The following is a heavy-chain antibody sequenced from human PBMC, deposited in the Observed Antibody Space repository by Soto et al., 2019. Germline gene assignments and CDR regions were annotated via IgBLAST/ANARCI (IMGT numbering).Heavy chain of an antibody. CDR1: GDSVSSNSAA. D-gene: IGHD3-10*01. V-gene: IGHV6-1*01. CDR2: TYYRSKWYN. Sequence: QSQTLSLTCAISGDSVSSNSAAWNWIRQSPSRGLEWLGRTYYRSKWYNDYAVSVKSRITINPDTSKNQFSLQLNSVTPEDTAVYYCARAWGPHGSDPLLAFDYWGQGTLVTVSS. CDR3: ARAWGPHGSDPLLAFDY. J-gene: IGHJ4*02.